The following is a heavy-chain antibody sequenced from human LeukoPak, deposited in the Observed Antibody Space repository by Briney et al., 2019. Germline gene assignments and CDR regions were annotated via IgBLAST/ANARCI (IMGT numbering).Heavy chain of an antibody. Sequence: GGSLRLSCVASGFTFSSYAMRWVRQAPGKGLQWVSVNSGSGDNTYYADSVKGRFTISRDNSKNTLYLQMNSLRAEDTAVYYCAKAKGGINAPLDYWGQGTLVIVSS. CDR3: AKAKGGINAPLDY. V-gene: IGHV3-23*01. CDR1: GFTFSSYA. CDR2: NSGSGDNT. J-gene: IGHJ4*02. D-gene: IGHD3-16*01.